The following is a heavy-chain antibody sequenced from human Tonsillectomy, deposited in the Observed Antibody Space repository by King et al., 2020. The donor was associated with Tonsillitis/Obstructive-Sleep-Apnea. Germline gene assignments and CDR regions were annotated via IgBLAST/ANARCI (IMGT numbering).Heavy chain of an antibody. Sequence: VQLVESGGGLIQPGVSLRLSCAASGFTVSTNYMSWVRQAPGKGLEWVSVIYSGGSTYYADSVKGRFTISRDNSKNTLYLQMNSLRAEDTAVYYCARDRKEMATNYYFDYWGQGTLVTVSS. CDR3: ARDRKEMATNYYFDY. CDR2: IYSGGST. D-gene: IGHD5-24*01. J-gene: IGHJ4*02. V-gene: IGHV3-53*01. CDR1: GFTVSTNY.